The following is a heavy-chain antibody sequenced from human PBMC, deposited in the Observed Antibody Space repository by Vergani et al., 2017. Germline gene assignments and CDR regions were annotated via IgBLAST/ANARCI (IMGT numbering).Heavy chain of an antibody. Sequence: QVQLQESGPGLVKPSQTLSLTCTVSGGSISSGGYYWSWLRQHPGKGLEWIGYIYYSGSTSYNLSLKSRVTISVDTSKNQFSLKLRPVTAADTAVYYCARDEGIAARPDYYYYGMDVWGQGTTVTVSS. D-gene: IGHD6-6*01. CDR3: ARDEGIAARPDYYYYGMDV. CDR2: IYYSGST. V-gene: IGHV4-31*03. CDR1: GGSISSGGYY. J-gene: IGHJ6*02.